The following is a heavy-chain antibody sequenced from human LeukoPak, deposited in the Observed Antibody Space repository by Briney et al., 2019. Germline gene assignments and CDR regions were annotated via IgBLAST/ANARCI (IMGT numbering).Heavy chain of an antibody. V-gene: IGHV3-23*01. CDR2: LNGRGDTT. Sequence: GGSLRLSCAASGFTFSSYAMSWVRQAPGKGLEWISSLNGRGDTTYYADSMKGRFTISRDNAKNSLYLQMNSLRAEDTAVYYCARGDASDYWGQGTLVTVSS. J-gene: IGHJ4*02. CDR1: GFTFSSYA. D-gene: IGHD2-21*02. CDR3: ARGDASDY.